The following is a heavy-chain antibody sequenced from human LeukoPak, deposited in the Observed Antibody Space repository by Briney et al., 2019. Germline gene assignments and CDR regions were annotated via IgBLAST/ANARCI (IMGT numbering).Heavy chain of an antibody. Sequence: ASVKVSCKASGYTFTSYGINWVRQATGQGLEWMGWMNPNSGNTGYAQKFQGRVTMTRNTSISTAYMELSSLRSEDTAVYYCARLVHLLWFGELSNNWFDPWGQGTLVTVSS. J-gene: IGHJ5*02. D-gene: IGHD3-10*01. CDR3: ARLVHLLWFGELSNNWFDP. CDR1: GYTFTSYG. V-gene: IGHV1-8*01. CDR2: MNPNSGNT.